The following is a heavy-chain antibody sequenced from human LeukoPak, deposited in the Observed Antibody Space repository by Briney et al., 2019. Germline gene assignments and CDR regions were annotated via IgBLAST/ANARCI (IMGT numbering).Heavy chain of an antibody. CDR3: AGGYGYFDY. J-gene: IGHJ4*02. CDR2: IWYDGSNK. D-gene: IGHD3-10*01. Sequence: GGSLRLSCATSGFTFSSFGMHWVRQAPGKGLEWVAVIWYDGSNKYYADSVKGRFTISRDNFKNTLYLQMNSLRAEDTAVYYCAGGYGYFDYWGQGTLVTVSS. V-gene: IGHV3-30*02. CDR1: GFTFSSFG.